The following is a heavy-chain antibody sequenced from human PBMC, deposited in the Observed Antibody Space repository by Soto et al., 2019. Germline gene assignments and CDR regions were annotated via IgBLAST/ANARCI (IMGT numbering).Heavy chain of an antibody. J-gene: IGHJ4*02. CDR2: MYYTGGT. D-gene: IGHD4-17*01. CDR3: ARHVRDPFMTTVTYFDY. Sequence: SEPLSLTCTVSGGSISSSTYYWGWIRQPPGKGLEWIGSMYYTGGTSYNPSLKSRVTISVDTSNNQFSLNLNSVTAADTAVYYCARHVRDPFMTTVTYFDYWGQGTLVTVSS. V-gene: IGHV4-39*01. CDR1: GGSISSSTYY.